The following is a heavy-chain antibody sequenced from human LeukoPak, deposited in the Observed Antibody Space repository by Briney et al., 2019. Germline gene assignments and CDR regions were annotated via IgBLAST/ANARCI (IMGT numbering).Heavy chain of an antibody. D-gene: IGHD2-15*01. CDR1: GFSFSDRY. CDR2: IRNGVNTYTT. CDR3: ARGGDFDY. V-gene: IGHV3-72*01. Sequence: GGSLRLSCVASGFSFSDRYMDWVRQAPGKGLEWLGRIRNGVNTYTTEYAASGKGRFTISREDSQNSLFLQMSSLKTEDTAVDYCARGGDFDYWGQGTLVTVSS. J-gene: IGHJ4*02.